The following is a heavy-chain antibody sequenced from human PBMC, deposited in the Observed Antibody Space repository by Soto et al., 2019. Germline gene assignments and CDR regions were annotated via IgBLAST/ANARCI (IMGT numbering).Heavy chain of an antibody. CDR2: INQDGSEK. J-gene: IGHJ4*02. CDR3: ARGNGYCSSSRCQPFDY. CDR1: GFLFCRFL. D-gene: IGHD2-2*01. Sequence: SLRSSCAAPGFLFCRFLMRWGRPAPGEVLEWVASINQDGSEKYYVASVKGRFTISRDNAKNSLYLQMSSLRAEDTAVYYCARGNGYCSSSRCQPFDYWGQGALVTVSS. V-gene: IGHV3-7*01.